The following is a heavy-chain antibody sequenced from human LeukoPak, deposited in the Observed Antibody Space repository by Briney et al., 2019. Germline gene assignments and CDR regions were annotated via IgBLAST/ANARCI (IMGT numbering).Heavy chain of an antibody. CDR3: ARGAYSYYYDSSGSFDY. Sequence: GESLKISCKGSGHSFTSYWIGWVRQMPGKGLEWMGIIYPGDSDTRYSPSFQGQVTISADKSISTAYLQWSSLKASDTAMYYCARGAYSYYYDSSGSFDYWGQGTLVTVSS. CDR2: IYPGDSDT. V-gene: IGHV5-51*01. J-gene: IGHJ4*02. D-gene: IGHD3-22*01. CDR1: GHSFTSYW.